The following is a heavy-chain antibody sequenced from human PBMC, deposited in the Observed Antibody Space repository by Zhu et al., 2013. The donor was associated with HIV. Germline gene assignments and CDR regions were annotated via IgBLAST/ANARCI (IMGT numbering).Heavy chain of an antibody. CDR3: ARGAYYDFWSGYYISVHWFDP. Sequence: QVQLVQSGAEVKKPGASVKVSCKASGYTFTNYDINWVRQATGQGLEWMGWMNPNSGNSGYAQKFQGRVTMTRNTSISTAYMELSSLRSEDTAVYYCARGAYYDFWSGYYISVHWFDPWGQGTLVTVSS. D-gene: IGHD3-3*01. V-gene: IGHV1-8*01. CDR2: MNPNSGNS. J-gene: IGHJ5*02. CDR1: GYTFTNYD.